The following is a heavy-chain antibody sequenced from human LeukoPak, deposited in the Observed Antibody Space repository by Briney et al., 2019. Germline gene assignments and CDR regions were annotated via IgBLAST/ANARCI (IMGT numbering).Heavy chain of an antibody. V-gene: IGHV1-8*03. CDR2: MNPNSGNT. CDR3: AAELKIGDIYFDP. Sequence: ASVKVSCKASGYTFTSYDINWVRQATGQGLEWMGWMNPNSGNTGYAQKFQGRVTITRNTSISTAYMELSSLTSEDTATYYCAAELKIGDIYFDPWGQGTLVIVSS. J-gene: IGHJ5*02. CDR1: GYTFTSYD. D-gene: IGHD3-3*01.